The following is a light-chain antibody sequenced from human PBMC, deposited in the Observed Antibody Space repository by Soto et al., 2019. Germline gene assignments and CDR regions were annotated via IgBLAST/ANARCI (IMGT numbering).Light chain of an antibody. V-gene: IGKV1-5*01. Sequence: DIQMTQSPSTLSASVGDRVSIACRASQSISSSLAWYQQKPGKAPKLLIYVASSLESGVPSRFSGSGSGTEFTLSINSLQPQDFATYYCQQYHRYSRTFGQGTKVEIK. J-gene: IGKJ1*01. CDR3: QQYHRYSRT. CDR2: VAS. CDR1: QSISSS.